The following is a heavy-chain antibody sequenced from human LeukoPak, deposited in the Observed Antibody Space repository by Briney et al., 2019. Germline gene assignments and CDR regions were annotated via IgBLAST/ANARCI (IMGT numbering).Heavy chain of an antibody. D-gene: IGHD3-10*01. J-gene: IGHJ3*02. CDR1: GYTFTSYY. CDR3: ARVMVRGVMIDAFDI. CDR2: INPSGGST. Sequence: ASVKVSCKASGYTFTSYYMHWVRQAPGQGLEWMGIINPSGGSTSNAQKFQGRVTMTRDTSTSTVYMELSSLRSEDTAVYYCARVMVRGVMIDAFDIWGQGTMVTVSS. V-gene: IGHV1-46*01.